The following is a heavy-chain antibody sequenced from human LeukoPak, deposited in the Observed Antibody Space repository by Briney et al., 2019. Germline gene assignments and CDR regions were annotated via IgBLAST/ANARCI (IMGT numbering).Heavy chain of an antibody. J-gene: IGHJ3*02. Sequence: PGGSLRLSCAASGFTFSSYGMHWVRQAPGKGLEWVAVISYDGSNKYYVDSVKGRFTISRDNSKNTLYLQMNSLRAEDTAVYYCARGGLGIGDFDIWGQGTMVTVPS. CDR3: ARGGLGIGDFDI. V-gene: IGHV3-30*03. D-gene: IGHD7-27*01. CDR2: ISYDGSNK. CDR1: GFTFSSYG.